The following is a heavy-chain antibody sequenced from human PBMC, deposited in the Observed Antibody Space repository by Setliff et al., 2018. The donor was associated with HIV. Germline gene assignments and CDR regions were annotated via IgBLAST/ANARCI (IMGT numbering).Heavy chain of an antibody. Sequence: ASVKVSCKASGYTFSSYDINWVRQATGQGLEWMGWMNPNSGNTGYAQKFQGRVTMTRNTSISTAYMELSSLRSEDTAVYYCARGAWYTSGWYSSRYMDVWGKGTKVTVSS. V-gene: IGHV1-8*02. CDR2: MNPNSGNT. CDR1: GYTFSSYD. CDR3: ARGAWYTSGWYSSRYMDV. J-gene: IGHJ6*03. D-gene: IGHD6-19*01.